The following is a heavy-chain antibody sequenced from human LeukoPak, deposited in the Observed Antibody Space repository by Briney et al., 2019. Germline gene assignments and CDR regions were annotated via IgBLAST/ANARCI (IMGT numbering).Heavy chain of an antibody. CDR2: ISYDGSNK. CDR1: GFTFSSYG. J-gene: IGHJ4*02. V-gene: IGHV3-30*03. Sequence: GGSLRLSCAASGFTFSSYGMHWVRQAPGKGLEWVAVISYDGSNKYYADSVKGRFTISRDNAKNSLYLQMNSLRAEDTAVYYCARFKYSSSDLDYWGQGTLVTVSS. CDR3: ARFKYSSSDLDY. D-gene: IGHD6-6*01.